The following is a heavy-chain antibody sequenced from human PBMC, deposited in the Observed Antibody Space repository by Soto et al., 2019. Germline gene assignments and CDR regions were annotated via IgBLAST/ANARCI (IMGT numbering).Heavy chain of an antibody. CDR2: ISGSGVST. D-gene: IGHD4-17*01. V-gene: IGHV3-23*01. CDR3: ATVPHDYGAFNWFDP. Sequence: EVQLLESGGGLVQPGGSLRLSCAASGATVSTYAMSWVRQAPGMGLEWASTISGSGVSTYADSVKGRFTISRDNSKNTLYVQMNSLRAEDTAMYYCATVPHDYGAFNWFDPWGQGTLVTVSS. CDR1: GATVSTYA. J-gene: IGHJ5*02.